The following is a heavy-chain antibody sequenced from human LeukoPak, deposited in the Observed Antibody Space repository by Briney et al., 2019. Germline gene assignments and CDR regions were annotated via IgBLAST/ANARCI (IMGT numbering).Heavy chain of an antibody. J-gene: IGHJ4*02. Sequence: GGSLRLSCADSGFTFSTYSMTWVRQAPGKGLEWVSYISSSSSSIYYADSVKGRYTISRDNAKNSLYLQMNSLRAEDTAVYYCATVGSTGWYYFDYWGQGTLVTVSS. V-gene: IGHV3-48*01. CDR1: GFTFSTYS. CDR3: ATVGSTGWYYFDY. CDR2: ISSSSSSI. D-gene: IGHD6-19*01.